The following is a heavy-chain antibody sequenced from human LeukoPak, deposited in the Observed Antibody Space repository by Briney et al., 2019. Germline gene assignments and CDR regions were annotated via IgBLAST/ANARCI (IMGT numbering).Heavy chain of an antibody. D-gene: IGHD2-2*01. CDR1: GYMFISYN. CDR3: ARDQNYATDY. Sequence: ASVKVSCKASGYMFISYNMQWVRRAPGQGLEWMGMVSGSGVHTKYAQKFRDRVTMTSDTSTSTVYMELSSLTSDDTAVYYCARDQNYATDYWGQGTLVTV. CDR2: VSGSGVHT. V-gene: IGHV1-46*03. J-gene: IGHJ4*02.